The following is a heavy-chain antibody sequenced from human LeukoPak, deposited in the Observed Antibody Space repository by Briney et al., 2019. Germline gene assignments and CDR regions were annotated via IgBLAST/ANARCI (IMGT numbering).Heavy chain of an antibody. Sequence: ASVKVSCKASNYSFTSYGISWVRQAPGQGLEWMAWINAYNGNTNYAQKLQGRVTMTTDTSTSTAYMELRSLRSDDTAVYYCARDLWTTLGYWGQGTLVTVSS. J-gene: IGHJ4*02. D-gene: IGHD3/OR15-3a*01. CDR2: INAYNGNT. CDR3: ARDLWTTLGY. V-gene: IGHV1-18*01. CDR1: NYSFTSYG.